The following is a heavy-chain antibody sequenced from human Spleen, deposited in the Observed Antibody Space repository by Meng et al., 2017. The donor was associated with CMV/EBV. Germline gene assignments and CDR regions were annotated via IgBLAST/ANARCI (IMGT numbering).Heavy chain of an antibody. Sequence: QVQLQQWGGGLLKPSETLSLPCAVYGGSFSSFYWHWIRQPPGKGLEWIGEINHSGSTNYNPSLRNRVTISVDTSKNQFSLKLSSVTAADTAVYYCARSDGRIAPGHYWGQGTLVTVSS. D-gene: IGHD5-18*01. CDR3: ARSDGRIAPGHY. V-gene: IGHV4-34*01. J-gene: IGHJ4*02. CDR2: INHSGST. CDR1: GGSFSSFY.